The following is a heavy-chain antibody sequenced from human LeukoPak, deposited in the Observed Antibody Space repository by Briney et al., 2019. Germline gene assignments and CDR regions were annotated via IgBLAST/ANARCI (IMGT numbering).Heavy chain of an antibody. J-gene: IGHJ3*01. Sequence: ASVKVSCKASGYTFTSYTIHWVRQAPGQSLEWMGWINASRGDSKCSQEFQGRVTLTRDTSVTTAYLEVSSLRPEDMAVYYCARERGIRDAFDFWGQGTMVTVSS. CDR1: GYTFTSYT. D-gene: IGHD1-14*01. CDR3: ARERGIRDAFDF. CDR2: INASRGDS. V-gene: IGHV1-3*03.